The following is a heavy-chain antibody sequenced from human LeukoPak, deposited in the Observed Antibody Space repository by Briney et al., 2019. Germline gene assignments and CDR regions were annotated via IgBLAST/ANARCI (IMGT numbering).Heavy chain of an antibody. D-gene: IGHD3-10*01. CDR1: GFTVSSNY. CDR3: ARGPSPVLYASGSSKYYYYGMDV. J-gene: IGHJ6*04. V-gene: IGHV3-66*01. Sequence: GGSLRLSCAASGFTVSSNYMNWVRQAPGKGLEWVSLISSGGTTYYTDSVKGRFTISRDNSKSTLYLQMNSLSAEDTAVYYCARGPSPVLYASGSSKYYYYGMDVWGKGTTVTVSS. CDR2: ISSGGTT.